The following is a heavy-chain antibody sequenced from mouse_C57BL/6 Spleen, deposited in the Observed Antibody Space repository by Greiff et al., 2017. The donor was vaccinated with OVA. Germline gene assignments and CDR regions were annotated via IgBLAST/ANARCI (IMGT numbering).Heavy chain of an antibody. CDR3: ARCGYYPYWYFDV. Sequence: QVQLKQSGAELVKPGASVKLSCKASGYTFTSYWMHWVKQRPGRGLEWIGRIDPNSGGTKYNEKFKSKATLTVDKPSSTAYMQLSSLTSEDSAVYYCARCGYYPYWYFDVWGTGTTVTVSS. D-gene: IGHD2-3*01. CDR2: IDPNSGGT. CDR1: GYTFTSYW. V-gene: IGHV1-72*01. J-gene: IGHJ1*03.